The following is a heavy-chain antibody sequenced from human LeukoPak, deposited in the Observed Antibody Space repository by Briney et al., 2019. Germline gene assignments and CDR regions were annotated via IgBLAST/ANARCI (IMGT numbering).Heavy chain of an antibody. Sequence: SVKVSCKASGGTFTSYAISLVRQAPGQGLEWMGRIIPIFGTANYAQKFQGRVTITTDESTSTAYMELSSLRSEDTAVYYCARAGGSYVAYDYWGQGTLVTVSS. CDR2: IIPIFGTA. V-gene: IGHV1-69*05. D-gene: IGHD1-26*01. CDR3: ARAGGSYVAYDY. CDR1: GGTFTSYA. J-gene: IGHJ4*02.